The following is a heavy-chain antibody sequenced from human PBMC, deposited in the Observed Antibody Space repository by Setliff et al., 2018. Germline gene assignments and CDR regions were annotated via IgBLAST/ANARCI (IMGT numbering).Heavy chain of an antibody. Sequence: KPSETLSLTCTVSGGSISSSSYYWGWIRQPPGKGLEWIGSIYYSGSTYYNPSLKSRVTISVDTSKNQFSLKLSSVTAADTAVYYCARVAQYSSSSGGFYYYYYYMDVWGKGTTVTVS. J-gene: IGHJ6*03. CDR3: ARVAQYSSSSGGFYYYYYYMDV. CDR2: IYYSGST. CDR1: GGSISSSSYY. V-gene: IGHV4-39*07. D-gene: IGHD6-6*01.